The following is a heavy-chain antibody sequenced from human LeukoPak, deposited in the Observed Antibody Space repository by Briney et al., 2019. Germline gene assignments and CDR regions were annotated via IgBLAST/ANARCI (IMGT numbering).Heavy chain of an antibody. CDR1: GYTFTSYC. V-gene: IGHV1-18*01. CDR3: ARGGGVVVFDY. Sequence: ASVKVSCKASGYTFTSYCISWVRQDPGQGLEWMGWISGYTGNTNYAQKLQGRVTITTDTSTSTAYMELRSLRSDDTAVYYCARGGGVVVFDYWGQGTLVTVSS. CDR2: ISGYTGNT. J-gene: IGHJ4*02. D-gene: IGHD3-3*01.